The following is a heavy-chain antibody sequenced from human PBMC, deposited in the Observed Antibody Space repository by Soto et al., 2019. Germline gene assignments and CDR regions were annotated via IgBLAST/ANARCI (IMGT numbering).Heavy chain of an antibody. CDR2: INAKNGNT. D-gene: IGHD5-18*01. V-gene: IGHV1-18*01. CDR1: GYTFSSYS. Sequence: ASVKDSCKASGYTFSSYSITWVRQAPGQGLEGMGWINAKNGNTDYSQKLQGRVTMTTDTSTSTVYMNLGSLRADDTAVYYCASGGYTYGSDTFDIWGQGTMVTVSS. CDR3: ASGGYTYGSDTFDI. J-gene: IGHJ3*02.